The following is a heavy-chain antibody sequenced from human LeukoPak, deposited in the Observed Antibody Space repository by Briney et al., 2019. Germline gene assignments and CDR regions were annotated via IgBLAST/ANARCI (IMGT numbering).Heavy chain of an antibody. D-gene: IGHD3-16*02. J-gene: IGHJ5*02. CDR3: ARDIVLPARFDP. Sequence: SETLSLTCTVSGGSISTYYWTWIRQPAGKGLEWIGRIYISGSTNYNPSLKSRVTMSVDTSKNQFSLKLISVTAADTAVYYCARDIVLPARFDPWGQGTLVTVSS. CDR2: IYISGST. V-gene: IGHV4-4*07. CDR1: GGSISTYY.